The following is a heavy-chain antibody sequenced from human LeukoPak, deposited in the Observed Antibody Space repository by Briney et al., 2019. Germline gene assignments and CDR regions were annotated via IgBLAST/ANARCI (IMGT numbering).Heavy chain of an antibody. CDR1: GLRFSDQY. Sequence: GGSLRLSCAASGLRFSDQYMIWIRQTPGKGLEWVSFISGSGANRFYADSMKGRFTISKDNTKNSLYLQMNSLRAEDTAIYYCATLHFYAMGVWGQGTTVTVSS. CDR2: ISGSGANR. V-gene: IGHV3-11*01. J-gene: IGHJ6*02. CDR3: ATLHFYAMGV.